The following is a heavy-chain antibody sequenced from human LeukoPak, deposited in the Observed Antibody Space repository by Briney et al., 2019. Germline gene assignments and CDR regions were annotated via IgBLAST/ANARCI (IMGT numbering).Heavy chain of an antibody. J-gene: IGHJ6*02. V-gene: IGHV5-51*01. D-gene: IGHD3-10*01. CDR2: IYPGDSDT. CDR1: GYSFTSYW. Sequence: GESLKISCKGSGYSFTSYWIGWVRQMPGKGLEWMGIIYPGDSDTRYSPPFQGQVTISADKSISTAYLQWSSLKASDTAMYYCARLITMVRGVPYGMDVWGQGTTVTVSS. CDR3: ARLITMVRGVPYGMDV.